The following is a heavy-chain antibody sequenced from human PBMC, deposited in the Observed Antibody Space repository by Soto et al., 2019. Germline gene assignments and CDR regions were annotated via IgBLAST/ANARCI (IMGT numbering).Heavy chain of an antibody. CDR2: ISGSGGST. D-gene: IGHD6-13*01. Sequence: PGGSLRLSCAASGFTFSSYAMSWVRQAPGKGLEWVSAISGSGGSTYYADSVKGRFTISRDNSNNTLYLQMNSLRAEDTAVYYCAKDHRAAAWSPRASYYYYGMDVWGQGATVTVSS. CDR3: AKDHRAAAWSPRASYYYYGMDV. V-gene: IGHV3-23*01. J-gene: IGHJ6*02. CDR1: GFTFSSYA.